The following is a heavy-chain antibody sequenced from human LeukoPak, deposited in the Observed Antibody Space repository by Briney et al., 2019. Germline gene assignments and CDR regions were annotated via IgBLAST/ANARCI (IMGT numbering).Heavy chain of an antibody. D-gene: IGHD3-9*01. Sequence: PSETLSLTCTVSGGSTSSYYWSWIRQPPGKGLEWIGYIYYSGSTNYNPSLKSRVTISVDTSKNQFSLKLSSVTAADTAVYYCARALYYDILTGYPPYYYYYMDVWGKGTTVTVSS. CDR2: IYYSGST. V-gene: IGHV4-59*01. CDR3: ARALYYDILTGYPPYYYYYMDV. J-gene: IGHJ6*03. CDR1: GGSTSSYY.